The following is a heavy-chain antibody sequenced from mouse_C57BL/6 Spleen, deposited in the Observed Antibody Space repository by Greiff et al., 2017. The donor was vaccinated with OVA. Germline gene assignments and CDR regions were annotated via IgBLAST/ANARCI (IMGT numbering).Heavy chain of an antibody. Sequence: VKLQQPGAELVRPGTSVKLSCKASGYTFTSYWMHWVKQRPGQGLEWIGVIDPSDSYTNYNQKFKGKATLTVDTSSSTAYMQLSSLTSEDSAVYYCARGNYDYAYYFDYWGQGTTLTVSS. J-gene: IGHJ2*01. CDR2: IDPSDSYT. CDR3: ARGNYDYAYYFDY. D-gene: IGHD2-4*01. CDR1: GYTFTSYW. V-gene: IGHV1-59*01.